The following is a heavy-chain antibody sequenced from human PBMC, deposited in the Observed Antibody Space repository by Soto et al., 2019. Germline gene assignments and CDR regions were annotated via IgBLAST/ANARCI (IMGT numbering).Heavy chain of an antibody. D-gene: IGHD3-3*01. CDR3: ARRGGVGVAGSAAFDM. CDR1: GYPVTAYY. J-gene: IGHJ3*02. V-gene: IGHV1-2*02. CDR2: INPATGAA. Sequence: QLHLVQSGAVVKKPGASVTVSCSASGYPVTAYYMHWVRQAPGRGLEWMGGINPATGAAKYTQTFQGRVNLARDTSTSTGFMELGGPTSEDPAVFYCARRGGVGVAGSAAFDMWGQGTLVTVSS.